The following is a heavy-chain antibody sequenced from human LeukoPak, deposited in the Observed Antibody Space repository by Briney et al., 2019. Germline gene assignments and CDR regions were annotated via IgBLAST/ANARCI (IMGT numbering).Heavy chain of an antibody. J-gene: IGHJ5*02. CDR1: GGSISSSSYY. CDR2: IYYSGST. V-gene: IGHV4-39*07. Sequence: SETLSLTCTVSGGSISSSSYYWGWIRQPPGKGLEWIGSIYYSGSTNYNPSLKSRVTISVDTSKNQFSLKLSSVTAADTAVYYCARFFDYYGSGPLSSWFDPWGQGTLVTVSS. D-gene: IGHD3-10*01. CDR3: ARFFDYYGSGPLSSWFDP.